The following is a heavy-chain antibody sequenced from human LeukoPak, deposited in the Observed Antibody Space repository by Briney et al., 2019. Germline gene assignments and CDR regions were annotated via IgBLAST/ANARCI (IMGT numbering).Heavy chain of an antibody. Sequence: SETLSLTCTVSGGSISSYYWGRIRQPPGKGLEWIGSIYYSGSTYYNPSLKSRVTISVDTSKNQFSLKLSSVTAADTAVYYCAREVVVPAATTYYYYGMDVWGQGTTVTVSS. V-gene: IGHV4-39*02. D-gene: IGHD2-2*01. CDR3: AREVVVPAATTYYYYGMDV. CDR1: GGSISSYY. CDR2: IYYSGST. J-gene: IGHJ6*02.